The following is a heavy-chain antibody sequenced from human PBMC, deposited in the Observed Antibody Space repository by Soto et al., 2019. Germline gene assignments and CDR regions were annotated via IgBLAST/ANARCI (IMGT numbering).Heavy chain of an antibody. D-gene: IGHD3-3*01. CDR1: GFTFSNYA. CDR3: ARGHGDLSRSTLRTSITIFGVVRGRHKSCFDP. CDR2: ISSNGVGT. Sequence: GGSLRLSCAASGFTFSNYAMDWVRQAPGKVLEYVSGISSNGVGTYYANSVKDRFTISRDNSKNTLYLQMGSLRAEDMAVYYCARGHGDLSRSTLRTSITIFGVVRGRHKSCFDPWGQGTLGTVSS. J-gene: IGHJ5*02. V-gene: IGHV3-64*01.